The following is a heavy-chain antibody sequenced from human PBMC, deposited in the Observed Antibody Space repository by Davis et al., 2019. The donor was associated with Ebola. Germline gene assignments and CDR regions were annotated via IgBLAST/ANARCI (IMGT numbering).Heavy chain of an antibody. CDR2: INSDGSST. Sequence: GESLKISCAASGFTFSSYWMYWVRQAPGKGLVWVSRINSDGSSTSYADSVKGRFTISRDNAKNTLYLQMNSLRAEDTAVYYCAREKVTLFDYWGQGTLVTVSS. V-gene: IGHV3-74*01. D-gene: IGHD2-21*02. J-gene: IGHJ4*02. CDR3: AREKVTLFDY. CDR1: GFTFSSYW.